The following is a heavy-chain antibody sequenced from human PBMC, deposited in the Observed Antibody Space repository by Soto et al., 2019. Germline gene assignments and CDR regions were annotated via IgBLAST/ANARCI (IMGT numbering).Heavy chain of an antibody. CDR2: IWYDGSNK. V-gene: IGHV3-33*01. CDR3: ARDLTLRRLQYGMDV. Sequence: GGSLRLSCAASGFTFSSYGMHWVRQAPGKGLEWVAVIWYDGSNKYYADSVKGRFTISRDNSKNTLYLQMNSLRAEDTAVYYCARDLTLRRLQYGMDVWGQGTTVTVSS. CDR1: GFTFSSYG. J-gene: IGHJ6*02.